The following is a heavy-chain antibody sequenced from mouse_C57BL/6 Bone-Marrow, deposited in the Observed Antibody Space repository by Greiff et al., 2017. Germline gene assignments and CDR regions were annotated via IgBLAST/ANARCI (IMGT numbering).Heavy chain of an antibody. J-gene: IGHJ2*01. CDR3: ARDGNQNY. CDR1: GYAFSSSW. V-gene: IGHV1-82*01. CDR2: IYPGGGDT. Sequence: QVQLQQSGPELVKPGASVKISCKASGYAFSSSWMNWVKQRPGKGLEWIGRIYPGGGDTNYNGKFKGKATLTADKSSSTAYMQLSSLTSEDSAVYWCARDGNQNYWGQGTTRTVSA. D-gene: IGHD1-1*01.